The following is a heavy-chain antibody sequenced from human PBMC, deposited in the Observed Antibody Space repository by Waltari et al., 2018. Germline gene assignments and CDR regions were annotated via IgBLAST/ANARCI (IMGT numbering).Heavy chain of an antibody. CDR3: ARELGN. CDR2: IDPSGST. V-gene: IGHV4-61*02. CDR1: VASISSSNY. Sequence: QVQLQESGPGLVKPSQTLSLTCAVSVASISSSNYWTWIRQPAGKGREWIGLIDPSGSTNYNPSLKSRVTISVDASKNQFSRKLSSVTAADTAVYYCARELGNWGQGTLVTVSA. J-gene: IGHJ4*02.